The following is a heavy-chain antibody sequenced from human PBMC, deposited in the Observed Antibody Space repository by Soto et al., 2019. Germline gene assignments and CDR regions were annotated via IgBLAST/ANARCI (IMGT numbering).Heavy chain of an antibody. CDR3: AKRMGPQDS. Sequence: EVQLLESGGGLIQRGGSLRLSCAVSGFTTNKHAMSWVRQAPEKGLEWVAGISDSGADKFYAESVRGRFSISRDGSRNTVYLHMCALRLDDSAIYYCAKRMGPQDSWGKGSPVTISS. J-gene: IGHJ4*02. CDR1: GFTTNKHA. V-gene: IGHV3-23*01. CDR2: ISDSGADK. D-gene: IGHD2-15*01.